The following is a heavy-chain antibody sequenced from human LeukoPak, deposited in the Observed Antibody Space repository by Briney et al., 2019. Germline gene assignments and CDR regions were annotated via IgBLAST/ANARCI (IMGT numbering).Heavy chain of an antibody. J-gene: IGHJ6*03. V-gene: IGHV4-38-2*01. CDR2: IYHSGST. CDR3: ARQRDYDFWSGVYYYCYMDV. CDR1: GYSISSGYY. Sequence: PSETLSLTCAVSGYSISSGYYWGWIRQPPGKGLEWIGSIYHSGSTYYNPSLKSRVTISVDTSKNQFSLKLSSVTAADTAVYYCARQRDYDFWSGVYYYCYMDVWGKGTTVTVSS. D-gene: IGHD3-3*01.